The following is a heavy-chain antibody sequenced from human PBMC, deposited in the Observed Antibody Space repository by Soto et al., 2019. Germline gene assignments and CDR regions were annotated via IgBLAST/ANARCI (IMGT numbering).Heavy chain of an antibody. V-gene: IGHV1-3*01. J-gene: IGHJ4*02. CDR2: INAGNGNT. Sequence: APVKASCKGSGSTITSYAMHWVRQAPGQRIEWMGWINAGNGNTKYSQKLQGRVTITRDTSASTAYMELSSLRSEATAVYYCARDSSDRDLPYWGQGPLVTVS. CDR1: GSTITSYA. CDR3: ARDSSDRDLPY. D-gene: IGHD3-22*01.